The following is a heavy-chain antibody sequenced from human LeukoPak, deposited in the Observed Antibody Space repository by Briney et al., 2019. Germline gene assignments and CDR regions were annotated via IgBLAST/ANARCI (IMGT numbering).Heavy chain of an antibody. D-gene: IGHD3-16*01. Sequence: GGSLTLSCAASGFTFSSYSMNWVRQAPGKGLEWVSSISSSSSYIYYADSVKGRFTISRDNAKNSLYLQMNSLRAEDTAAYYCASEQRGGAFDIWGQGTMVTVSS. V-gene: IGHV3-21*01. CDR2: ISSSSSYI. J-gene: IGHJ3*02. CDR1: GFTFSSYS. CDR3: ASEQRGGAFDI.